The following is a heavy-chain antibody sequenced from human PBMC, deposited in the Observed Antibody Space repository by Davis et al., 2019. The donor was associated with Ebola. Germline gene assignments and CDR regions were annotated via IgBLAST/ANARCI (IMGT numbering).Heavy chain of an antibody. J-gene: IGHJ4*02. CDR2: IYYSGST. CDR1: GGSISSSSYY. Sequence: SETLSLTCTVPGGSISSSSYYWGWIRQPPGKGLEWIGSIYYSGSTYYNPSLKSRVTISVDTSKNQFSLKLSSVTAADTAVYYCATRHPSHFDYWGQGTLVTVSS. CDR3: ATRHPSHFDY. V-gene: IGHV4-39*01.